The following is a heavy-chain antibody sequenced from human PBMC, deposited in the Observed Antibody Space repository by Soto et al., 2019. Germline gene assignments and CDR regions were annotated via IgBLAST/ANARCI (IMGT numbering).Heavy chain of an antibody. CDR1: GFTFSSYS. Sequence: GGSLRLSCAASGFTFSSYSMNWVRQAPGKGLEWVSSISSSSSYIYYADSVKGRFTISRDNAKNSLYLQMNSLRAEDTAVYYCASIYPTGTYYYYGMDVWGQGTTVTVSS. V-gene: IGHV3-21*01. J-gene: IGHJ6*02. CDR2: ISSSSSYI. CDR3: ASIYPTGTYYYYGMDV. D-gene: IGHD1-1*01.